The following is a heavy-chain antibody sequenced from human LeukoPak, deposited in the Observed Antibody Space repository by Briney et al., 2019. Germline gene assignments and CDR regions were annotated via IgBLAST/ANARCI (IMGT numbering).Heavy chain of an antibody. D-gene: IGHD2-21*02. Sequence: SETLSLTCTVSGGSISSYYWSWIRQPPGKGLEWIGYIYYSGSTNYNPSLKSRVTISVDTSKNQFSLKLSSVTAADAAVYYCARYVVVTAYFDYWGQGTLVTVSS. CDR1: GGSISSYY. J-gene: IGHJ4*02. V-gene: IGHV4-59*01. CDR2: IYYSGST. CDR3: ARYVVVTAYFDY.